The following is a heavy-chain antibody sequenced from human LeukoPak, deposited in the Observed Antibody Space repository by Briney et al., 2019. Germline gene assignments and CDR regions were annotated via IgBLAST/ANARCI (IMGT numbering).Heavy chain of an antibody. CDR2: INPSGDPT. J-gene: IGHJ6*03. V-gene: IGHV1-46*01. Sequence: VASVKVSCKASGYTFTSYDINWVRQATGQGLEWVGIINPSGDPTTYAQKFQGRVTMTSDMSTSTVYMELSCLRSEDTAVYYCARSSGYYSSLFYMHVWGKGTTVTVSS. D-gene: IGHD3-22*01. CDR1: GYTFTSYD. CDR3: ARSSGYYSSLFYMHV.